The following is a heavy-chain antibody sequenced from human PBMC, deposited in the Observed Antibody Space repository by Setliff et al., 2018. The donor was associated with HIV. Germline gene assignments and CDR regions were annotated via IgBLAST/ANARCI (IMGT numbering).Heavy chain of an antibody. J-gene: IGHJ6*04. V-gene: IGHV1-8*01. CDR2: MNPNSGDT. CDR1: GHTFSNYD. Sequence: GASVKVSCKASGHTFSNYDVIWVRRATGQGLEWMGWMNPNSGDTGYAQKFQGRVIMTRDTSTSTAYMELSSLTSADTAVYYCASGKGVRGVIITGGLDVWGKGTTVTVSS. D-gene: IGHD3-10*01. CDR3: ASGKGVRGVIITGGLDV.